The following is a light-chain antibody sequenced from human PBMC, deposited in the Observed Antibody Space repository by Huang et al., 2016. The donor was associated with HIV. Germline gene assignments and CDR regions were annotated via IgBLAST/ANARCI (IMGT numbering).Light chain of an antibody. J-gene: IGKJ1*01. V-gene: IGKV1-39*01. CDR1: QSISSY. Sequence: DIQMTQSPSYLSASVGDRVTITCRSIQSISSYLHWYQQKPGIAPKLLIYAASSLQSGVPSRFSGSGSGTDFTLTISSLQPEDFATYYCQQSYSTPWTFGQGTKVEIK. CDR2: AAS. CDR3: QQSYSTPWT.